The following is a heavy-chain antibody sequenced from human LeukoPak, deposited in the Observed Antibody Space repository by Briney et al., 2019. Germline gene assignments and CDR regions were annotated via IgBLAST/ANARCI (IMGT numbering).Heavy chain of an antibody. V-gene: IGHV1-18*01. Sequence: ASVKVSCKASGGTFSSYAISWVRQAPGQGLEWMGWISAYNGNTNYAQKLQGRVTMTTDTSTSTAYMELRSLRSDDTAVYYCARGSFYCSSTSCYTEAFDIWGQGTMVTVSS. CDR1: GGTFSSYA. J-gene: IGHJ3*02. CDR3: ARGSFYCSSTSCYTEAFDI. CDR2: ISAYNGNT. D-gene: IGHD2-2*02.